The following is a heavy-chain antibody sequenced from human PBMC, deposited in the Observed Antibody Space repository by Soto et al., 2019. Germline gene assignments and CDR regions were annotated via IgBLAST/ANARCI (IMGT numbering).Heavy chain of an antibody. CDR2: IDDSGST. Sequence: PSETLSLTCAVSGDSISRSYCWSWVRQLPGKGLEWIGEIDDSGSTNYNPSLQSRVSISADTSKNQFSLKLKSVSAADTAVYYCASQPFGETWFDPWGQGTPVTVSS. CDR3: ASQPFGETWFDP. V-gene: IGHV4-4*02. CDR1: GDSISRSYC. J-gene: IGHJ5*02. D-gene: IGHD4-17*01.